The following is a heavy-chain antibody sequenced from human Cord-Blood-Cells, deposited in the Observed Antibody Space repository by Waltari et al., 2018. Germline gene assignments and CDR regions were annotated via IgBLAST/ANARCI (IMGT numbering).Heavy chain of an antibody. Sequence: QVQLQQWGAGLLKPSETLSLTCAVYGGSFSGYSWSWIRQPPGKGLEWIGEINHSGSTNYNPSLKGRVTISVDTSKNQFSLKLSSVTAADTAVYYCARSIVGATFDDYWGQGTLVTVSS. D-gene: IGHD1-26*01. V-gene: IGHV4-34*01. J-gene: IGHJ4*02. CDR2: INHSGST. CDR3: ARSIVGATFDDY. CDR1: GGSFSGYS.